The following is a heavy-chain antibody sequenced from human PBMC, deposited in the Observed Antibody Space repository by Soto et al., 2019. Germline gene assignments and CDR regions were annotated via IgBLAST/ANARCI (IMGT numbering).Heavy chain of an antibody. CDR1: GGSVNSGNYY. V-gene: IGHV4-34*01. J-gene: IGHJ3*02. D-gene: IGHD1-1*01. Sequence: QVQLQQWGAGLLKPSETLSLTCAVFGGSVNSGNYYWSWIRRPPGKGLEWIWEMSHSGGTHFNPSRKSRVTISVHTSKNQFSLKMSSVTAADTALYYCARVERGTATTVVDAFDIWGPGTMVTVSS. CDR3: ARVERGTATTVVDAFDI. CDR2: MSHSGGT.